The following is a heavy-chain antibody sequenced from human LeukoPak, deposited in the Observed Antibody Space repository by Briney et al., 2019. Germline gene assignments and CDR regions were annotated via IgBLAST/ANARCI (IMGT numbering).Heavy chain of an antibody. D-gene: IGHD6-13*01. Sequence: GGSLRLSCAASGFTFSSSYMSWVRQAPEKGLEVVSASNDGGDNTHYADSAKGRFTISRDNSKNTLNLQMNSLRVEDTAVYYCVKDEPGSSWYNWGQGTLVTVSS. V-gene: IGHV3-23*01. J-gene: IGHJ4*02. CDR2: SNDGGDNT. CDR1: GFTFSSSY. CDR3: VKDEPGSSWYN.